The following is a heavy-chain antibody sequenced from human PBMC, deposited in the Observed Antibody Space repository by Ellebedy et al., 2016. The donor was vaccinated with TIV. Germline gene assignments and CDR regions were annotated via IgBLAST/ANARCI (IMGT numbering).Heavy chain of an antibody. V-gene: IGHV1-69*05. CDR3: ARAAVESRSDY. J-gene: IGHJ4*02. D-gene: IGHD3-3*01. CDR2: IIPFFDTA. CDR1: GGTFSNFA. Sequence: AASVKVSCKASGGTFSNFAISWVRQAPGQGLEWMGGIIPFFDTANYAQRFQGRVTMTTDTSTSTAYMELRSLRSDDTAVYYCARAAVESRSDYWGQGTLVTVSS.